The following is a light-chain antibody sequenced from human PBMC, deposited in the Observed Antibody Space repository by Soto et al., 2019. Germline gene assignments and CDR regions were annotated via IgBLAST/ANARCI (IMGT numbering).Light chain of an antibody. CDR2: EAS. CDR1: ESISRW. V-gene: IGKV1-5*01. CDR3: QQVKRDLPLT. Sequence: DIPMTQSPSTLSASVGDRVTITCRASESISRWLAWFQQKPGKAPNLLIYEASTLHSGVPSRFSGSGSGTEFTLTIDSLQPADFATYYCQQVKRDLPLTFGEGTKVEIK. J-gene: IGKJ2*01.